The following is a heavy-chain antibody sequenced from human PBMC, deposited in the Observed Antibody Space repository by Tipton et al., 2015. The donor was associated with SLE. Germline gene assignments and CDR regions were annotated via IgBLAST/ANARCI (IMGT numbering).Heavy chain of an antibody. CDR2: ISSTTSYI. CDR1: GFIFSSYS. CDR3: ARDDSTGYSTFDY. V-gene: IGHV3-21*01. Sequence: SLRLSCAASGFIFSSYSMNWVRQAPEKGLEWVSSISSTTSYIYYADSVKGRFTISRDNAKNSLYLQMNSLRAEDTAVYYCARDDSTGYSTFDYWGLGTLVTVSS. D-gene: IGHD3-22*01. J-gene: IGHJ4*02.